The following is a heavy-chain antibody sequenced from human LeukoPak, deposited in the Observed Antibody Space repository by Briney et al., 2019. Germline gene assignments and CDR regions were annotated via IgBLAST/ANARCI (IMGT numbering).Heavy chain of an antibody. D-gene: IGHD3-22*01. Sequence: GGSLRLSCAASGFTFDDYAMHWVRQAPGKGLEWVSLISWDGGSTYYADSVKGRFTISRDNSKNSLYLQMNSLRAEDTAWYYRAKDMLEFGYYDVRTVGGYMDVWGKGTTVTVSS. J-gene: IGHJ6*03. V-gene: IGHV3-43D*03. CDR1: GFTFDDYA. CDR3: AKDMLEFGYYDVRTVGGYMDV. CDR2: ISWDGGST.